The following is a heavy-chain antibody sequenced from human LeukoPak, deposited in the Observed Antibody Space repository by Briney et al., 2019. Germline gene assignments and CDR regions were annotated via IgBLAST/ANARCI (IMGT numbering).Heavy chain of an antibody. Sequence: ASVKVSCKASGGTFSSYAISWVRQAPGQGLEWMGGIIPIFGTANYAQKFQGRVTITTDGSTSTAYMELSSLRSEDTAVYYCARNLNCGGDCYDDDYWGQGTLVTVSS. CDR1: GGTFSSYA. CDR3: ARNLNCGGDCYDDDY. CDR2: IIPIFGTA. D-gene: IGHD2-21*02. V-gene: IGHV1-69*05. J-gene: IGHJ4*02.